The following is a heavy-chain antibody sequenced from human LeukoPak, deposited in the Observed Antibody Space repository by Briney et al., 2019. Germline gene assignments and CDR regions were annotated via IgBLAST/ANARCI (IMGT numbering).Heavy chain of an antibody. CDR2: MKSNGSGGTT. CDR3: AWDGNFYYDMAV. D-gene: IGHD1-26*01. V-gene: IGHV3-15*01. J-gene: IGHJ6*02. Sequence: GGSLRLSCEASGFTFSDAWMNWVRQAPGKGLEWVGRMKSNGSGGTTDYAARVIGRFTISRNDSKNILILQMSSLQAEDTAVYYCAWDGNFYYDMAVWGQGSTGTVS. CDR1: GFTFSDAW.